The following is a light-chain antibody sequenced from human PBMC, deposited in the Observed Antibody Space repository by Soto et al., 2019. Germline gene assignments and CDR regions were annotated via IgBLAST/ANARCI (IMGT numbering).Light chain of an antibody. Sequence: EIVMTHSPATLSVSPGERATLSSRASQSVSSNLAWYQQKPGQAPRLLIYGASTRATGIPARFSGSGSGTEFTLTISSLQSEDFAVYYCQQYNNWPRTFGQGTKV. V-gene: IGKV3-15*01. CDR1: QSVSSN. CDR3: QQYNNWPRT. J-gene: IGKJ1*01. CDR2: GAS.